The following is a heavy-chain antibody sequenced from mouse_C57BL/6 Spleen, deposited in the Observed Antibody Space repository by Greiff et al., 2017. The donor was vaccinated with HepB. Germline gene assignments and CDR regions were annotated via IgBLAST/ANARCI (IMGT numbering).Heavy chain of an antibody. Sequence: EVQLQQSGPELVKPGASVKIPCKASGYTFTDYNMDWVKQSHGKSLEWIGDINPNNGGTIYNQKFKGKATLTVDKSSSTAYMALRSLTSEDTAVYYCAREGTLDSSGYLFAYWGQGTLVTVSA. CDR1: GYTFTDYN. CDR3: AREGTLDSSGYLFAY. D-gene: IGHD3-2*02. V-gene: IGHV1-18*01. CDR2: INPNNGGT. J-gene: IGHJ3*01.